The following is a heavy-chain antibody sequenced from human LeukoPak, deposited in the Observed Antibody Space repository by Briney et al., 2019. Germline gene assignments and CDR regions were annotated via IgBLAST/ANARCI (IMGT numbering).Heavy chain of an antibody. D-gene: IGHD6-13*01. V-gene: IGHV4-59*08. CDR2: IYYSGST. Sequence: SETLSLTCTVSGGSISSYYWSWLRQPPGKGLEWIGYIYYSGSTNYNPSLKSRVTISLDTSKNQFSLKLSSVTAADTAVYYCARQSRGTGTLDSWGQGTLVTVSS. CDR1: GGSISSYY. J-gene: IGHJ4*02. CDR3: ARQSRGTGTLDS.